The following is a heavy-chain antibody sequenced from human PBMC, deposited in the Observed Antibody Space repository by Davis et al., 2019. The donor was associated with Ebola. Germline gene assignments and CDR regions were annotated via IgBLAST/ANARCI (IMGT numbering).Heavy chain of an antibody. D-gene: IGHD1-26*01. J-gene: IGHJ4*02. CDR2: ISGSGGST. CDR1: GFTFSSYA. Sequence: PGGSLRLSCAASGFTFSSYAMSWVRQAPGKGLEWVSAISGSGGSTYYADSVKGRFTISRDNSKNTLYLQMNSLRAEDTAVYYCVKDYRGTESYYFDYWGQGTLVTVSS. CDR3: VKDYRGTESYYFDY. V-gene: IGHV3-23*01.